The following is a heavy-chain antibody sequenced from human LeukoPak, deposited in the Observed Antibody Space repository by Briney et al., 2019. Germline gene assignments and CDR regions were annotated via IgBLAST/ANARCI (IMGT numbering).Heavy chain of an antibody. J-gene: IGHJ4*02. CDR2: ISGSGGST. CDR3: AKVPGEQQLVPFPFDY. D-gene: IGHD6-13*01. CDR1: GFTFSSYA. Sequence: GGSLRLSCAASGFTFSSYAMSWVRQAPGKGLEWVSAISGSGGSTYYADSVKGRFTISRDNSKNTLYLQMNSLRAEDTAVYYCAKVPGEQQLVPFPFDYWGQGTLVTVSS. V-gene: IGHV3-23*01.